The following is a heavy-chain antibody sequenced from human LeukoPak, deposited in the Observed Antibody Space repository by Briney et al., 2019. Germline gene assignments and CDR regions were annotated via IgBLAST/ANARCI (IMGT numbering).Heavy chain of an antibody. CDR2: IKQDGSEK. CDR3: AIHSEGGYFDY. J-gene: IGHJ4*02. V-gene: IGHV3-7*03. Sequence: GGSLRLSCAASGFTFSSYWMSWVRQAPGKGLEWVANIKQDGSEKYYVDSVKGRFTISRDNAKNSLYLQMNSLRDEDTAVYYCAIHSEGGYFDYWGQGTLVTVSS. CDR1: GFTFSSYW. D-gene: IGHD1-26*01.